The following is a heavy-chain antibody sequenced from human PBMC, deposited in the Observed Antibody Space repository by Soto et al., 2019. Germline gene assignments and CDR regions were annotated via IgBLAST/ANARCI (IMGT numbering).Heavy chain of an antibody. J-gene: IGHJ4*02. CDR1: GFTFSSYG. CDR2: IWYDGSNK. D-gene: IGHD2-15*01. CDR3: ARGDCSGGSCYPRGYFDY. V-gene: IGHV3-33*01. Sequence: GGSLRLSCAASGFTFSSYGMHWVRQAPGKGLEWVAVIWYDGSNKYYADSVKGRFTISRDNSKNTLYLQMNSLRAEDTAVYYCARGDCSGGSCYPRGYFDYWGQGTLVTVSS.